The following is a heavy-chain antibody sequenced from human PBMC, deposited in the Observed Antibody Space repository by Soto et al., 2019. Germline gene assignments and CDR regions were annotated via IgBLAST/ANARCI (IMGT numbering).Heavy chain of an antibody. CDR2: IYYSGST. J-gene: IGHJ3*02. D-gene: IGHD2-15*01. V-gene: IGHV4-39*01. Sequence: PSETLSLTCTVSGGSISSSSYYWGWIRQPPGKGLEWIGSIYYSGSTYYNPSLKSRVTISVDTSKNQFSLKLSSVTAADTAVYYCARRGRDIVVVVAANDAFDIWGQGTMVTVSS. CDR1: GGSISSSSYY. CDR3: ARRGRDIVVVVAANDAFDI.